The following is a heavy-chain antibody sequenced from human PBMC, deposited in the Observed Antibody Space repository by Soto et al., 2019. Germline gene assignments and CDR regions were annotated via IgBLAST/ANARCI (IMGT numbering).Heavy chain of an antibody. D-gene: IGHD4-17*01. CDR3: AKRTVGWYFDL. CDR1: GFTFSSYW. V-gene: IGHV3-74*01. CDR2: INSDGSST. Sequence: GGSLSLSCAASGFTFSSYWMHWVRQAPGKGLVWVSRINSDGSSTSYADAVKGRFTISRDNSKNTLYLQMNSLRAEDTAVYYCAKRTVGWYFDLWGRGTLVTV. J-gene: IGHJ2*01.